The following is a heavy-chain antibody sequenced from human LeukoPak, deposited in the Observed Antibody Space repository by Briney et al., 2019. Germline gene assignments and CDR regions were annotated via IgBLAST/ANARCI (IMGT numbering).Heavy chain of an antibody. V-gene: IGHV1-18*01. CDR3: ARITYDFWSGYYMPDDH. J-gene: IGHJ5*02. CDR1: GYTFTNYG. CDR2: ISIYNGNT. D-gene: IGHD3-3*01. Sequence: ASVKVSCKASGYTFTNYGISWVRQAPGQGLEGMCWISIYNGNTDYAQKLRGRFTMTTDTSTSTAYMQLMSLRSYDTAVHYGARITYDFWSGYYMPDDHWGQGTQAPVSS.